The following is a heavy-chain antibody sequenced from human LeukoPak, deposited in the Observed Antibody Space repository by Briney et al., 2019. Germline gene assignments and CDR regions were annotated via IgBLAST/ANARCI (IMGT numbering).Heavy chain of an antibody. CDR2: IYHSGST. D-gene: IGHD3-10*01. J-gene: IGHJ4*02. CDR1: GYSISSGYY. Sequence: MPSETLSLTCAVSGYSISSGYYWGWIRQPPGKGLEWIGSIYHSGSTYYNPSLKSRVTISVDTSKNQFSLKLSPVTAADTAVYYCARSSPMVRGVIQPDIFDYWGQGTLVTVSS. CDR3: ARSSPMVRGVIQPDIFDY. V-gene: IGHV4-38-2*01.